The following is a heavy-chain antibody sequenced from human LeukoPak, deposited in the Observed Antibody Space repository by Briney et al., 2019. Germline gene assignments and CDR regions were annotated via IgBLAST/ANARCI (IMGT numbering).Heavy chain of an antibody. CDR3: AREVVSSPSYFDS. Sequence: SGGSLRLSCAASGFIVSNSYMYWVRQAPGKGLEWVSFFYKGDSTYYAESVRGRFTISRDNSKNTLYLLMNSLIPEGTAVYYCAREVVSSPSYFDSWGQGTLVTVSS. V-gene: IGHV3-53*01. D-gene: IGHD2-15*01. CDR2: FYKGDST. J-gene: IGHJ4*02. CDR1: GFIVSNSY.